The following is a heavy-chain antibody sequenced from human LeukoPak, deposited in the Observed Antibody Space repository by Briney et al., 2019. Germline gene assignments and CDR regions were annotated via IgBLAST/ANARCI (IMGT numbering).Heavy chain of an antibody. J-gene: IGHJ3*02. CDR2: IGTAGDT. D-gene: IGHD5-24*01. CDR1: GFTFSSYD. V-gene: IGHV3-13*01. CDR3: ARGGDGYNFRAFDI. Sequence: PGGSLRLSCAASGFTFSSYDMDWVRHATGKGLEWVSAIGTAGDTYYPGSVKGRFTISRENAKNSLYLQMNSLRAGDTAVYYCARGGDGYNFRAFDIWGQGTMVTVSS.